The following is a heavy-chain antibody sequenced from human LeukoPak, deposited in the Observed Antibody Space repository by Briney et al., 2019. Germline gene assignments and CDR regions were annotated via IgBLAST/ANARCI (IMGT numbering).Heavy chain of an antibody. CDR3: ATSLRYFDWLPHYYYYGMDV. CDR2: IYYSGST. D-gene: IGHD3-9*01. V-gene: IGHV4-39*01. J-gene: IGHJ6*02. Sequence: ASETLSLTCTVSGGSISSSSYYWGWIRQPPGKGLEWIGSIYYSGSTYYNPSLKSRVTISVDTSKNQFSLKLSSVTAADTAVYYCATSLRYFDWLPHYYYYGMDVWGQGTTVTVSS. CDR1: GGSISSSSYY.